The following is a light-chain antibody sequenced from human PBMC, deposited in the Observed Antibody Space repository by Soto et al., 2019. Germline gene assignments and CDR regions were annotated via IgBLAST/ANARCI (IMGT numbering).Light chain of an antibody. CDR2: TAS. CDR3: QQSYSSPFT. J-gene: IGKJ3*01. Sequence: DIQMTQSPSSLSASIGDRLIITCRTSQGVSTFLNWYRQKAGEAPRLLIYTASSLQSGVPSRFSGGGSGTEFTLTINSLQPEDFGTYCCQQSYSSPFTFGPGTRVDVK. V-gene: IGKV1-39*01. CDR1: QGVSTF.